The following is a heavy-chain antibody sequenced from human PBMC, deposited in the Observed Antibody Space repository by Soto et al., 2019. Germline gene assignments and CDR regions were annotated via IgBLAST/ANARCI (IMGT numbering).Heavy chain of an antibody. CDR3: ARGLGSSSTSQH. CDR1: GGSFSGYY. D-gene: IGHD6-6*01. J-gene: IGHJ1*01. CDR2: INHSGST. V-gene: IGHV4-34*01. Sequence: QVQLQQWGAGLLKPSETLSLTCAVYGGSFSGYYWSWIRQPPGKGLEWIGEINHSGSTNYNPSLKSRVPISVDTSKNQFSLKLSSVTAADTAVYYCARGLGSSSTSQHWGQGTLVTVSS.